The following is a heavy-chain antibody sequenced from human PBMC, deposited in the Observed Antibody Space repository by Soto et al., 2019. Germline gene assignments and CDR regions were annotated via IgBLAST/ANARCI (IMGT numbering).Heavy chain of an antibody. V-gene: IGHV3-30*04. D-gene: IGHD6-13*01. Sequence: QVQLVESGGGVVQPGRSLRLSCAASGFTFSSYAMQWVRQAPGKGLEWVGVISSDGSNKYYTESVKGRFTIYRDNSKNTVYLQMNILRPEDTAVYYCAKDGATAATGAFDYWGQGTLVTVSS. CDR2: ISSDGSNK. CDR3: AKDGATAATGAFDY. CDR1: GFTFSSYA. J-gene: IGHJ4*02.